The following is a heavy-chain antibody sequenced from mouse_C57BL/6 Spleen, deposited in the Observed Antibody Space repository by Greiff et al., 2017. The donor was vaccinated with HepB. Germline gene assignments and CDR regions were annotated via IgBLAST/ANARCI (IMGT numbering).Heavy chain of an antibody. CDR3: ARCYGSSCGYFDY. V-gene: IGHV14-2*01. D-gene: IGHD1-1*01. CDR2: IDPEDGET. J-gene: IGHJ2*01. CDR1: GFNIKDYY. Sequence: EVQLQQSGAELVKPGASVKLSCTASGFNIKDYYMHWVKQRTEQGLEWIGRIDPEDGETKYAPKFQGKATITADTSSITAYLQPSSLTAEDTAVYYCARCYGSSCGYFDYWGQGTTLTVSS.